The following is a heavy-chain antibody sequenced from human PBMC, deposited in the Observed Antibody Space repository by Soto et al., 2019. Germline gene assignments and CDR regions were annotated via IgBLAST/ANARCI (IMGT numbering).Heavy chain of an antibody. CDR3: ARDPPRVSIAAAGTGFKNWFDP. V-gene: IGHV3-7*01. CDR2: IKQDGSEK. J-gene: IGHJ5*02. D-gene: IGHD6-13*01. Sequence: PGGSRLSCAASGFTFSSYWMSWVRQAPWKGLEWVANIKQDGSEKYYVDSVKGRFTISRDNAKNSLYLQMNSLRAEDTAVYYCARDPPRVSIAAAGTGFKNWFDPWGQGTLVTVSS. CDR1: GFTFSSYW.